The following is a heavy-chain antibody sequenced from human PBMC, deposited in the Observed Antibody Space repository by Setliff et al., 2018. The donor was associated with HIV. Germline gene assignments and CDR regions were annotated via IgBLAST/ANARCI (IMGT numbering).Heavy chain of an antibody. CDR2: ISSSSSYT. D-gene: IGHD6-6*01. J-gene: IGHJ3*02. CDR3: ARTGLSSIAALRDAFDI. CDR1: GFTFGDYY. V-gene: IGHV3-11*03. Sequence: PGGSLRLSCAASGFTFGDYYMSWIRQAPGKGLEWVSYISSSSSYTNYADSVKGRFTISRDNAKNSLYLQMNSLRAEDTAVYYCARTGLSSIAALRDAFDIWGQGTMVTVSS.